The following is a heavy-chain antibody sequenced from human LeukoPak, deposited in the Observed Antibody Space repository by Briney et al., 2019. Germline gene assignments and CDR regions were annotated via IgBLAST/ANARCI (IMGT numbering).Heavy chain of an antibody. V-gene: IGHV3-15*01. CDR1: GFTFNNAW. Sequence: GSLRLSCAASGFTFNNAWMRWVRQAPGKGLEWVGRIKSKTDGGTTDYAAPVKGRFSISRDDSENTVYLQMNSLKTEDTAVYYCASYRDSSGYHFDFWGQGTLVTVSS. D-gene: IGHD3-22*01. CDR2: IKSKTDGGTT. CDR3: ASYRDSSGYHFDF. J-gene: IGHJ4*02.